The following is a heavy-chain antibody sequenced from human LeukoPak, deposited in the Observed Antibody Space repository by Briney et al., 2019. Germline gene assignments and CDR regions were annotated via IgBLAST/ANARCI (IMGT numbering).Heavy chain of an antibody. CDR2: MNPNSGNT. Sequence: ASVKVSCKASGYTFTSHDINWVRQATGQGLEWMGWMNPNSGNTGYAQKFQGGVTITRNTSISTAYMELSSLRSEDTAVYYCARGNRYCSSTSCYTYWFDPWGQGTLVTVSS. CDR3: ARGNRYCSSTSCYTYWFDP. D-gene: IGHD2-2*02. V-gene: IGHV1-8*03. CDR1: GYTFTSHD. J-gene: IGHJ5*02.